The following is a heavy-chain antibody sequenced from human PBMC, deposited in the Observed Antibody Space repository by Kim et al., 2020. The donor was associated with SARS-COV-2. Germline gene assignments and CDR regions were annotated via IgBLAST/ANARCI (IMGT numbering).Heavy chain of an antibody. Sequence: GGSLRLSCTASGFSISNYWMTWVRQAPGKGLEWVANIKGDGSERSYVDSAKGRFTISRDNAKNSLYLQMNSLRAEDTALYYCARVVGDDGSQDRCFDPWG. CDR3: ARVVGDDGSQDRCFDP. J-gene: IGHJ5*02. CDR2: IKGDGSER. CDR1: GFSISNYW. D-gene: IGHD1-26*01. V-gene: IGHV3-7*01.